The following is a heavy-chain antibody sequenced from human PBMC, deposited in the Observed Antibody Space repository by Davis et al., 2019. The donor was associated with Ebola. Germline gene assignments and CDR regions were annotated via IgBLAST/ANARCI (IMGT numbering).Heavy chain of an antibody. V-gene: IGHV1-46*01. Sequence: ASVKVSCKASGYTFTSYYMHWVRQAPGQGLEWMGIINPSGGSTSYAQKFQGRVTMTRDTSTSTVYMELSSLRSEDTAVYYCARDINNRGVGYYYGMDVWGQGTTVTVSS. D-gene: IGHD1-14*01. CDR2: INPSGGST. J-gene: IGHJ6*02. CDR3: ARDINNRGVGYYYGMDV. CDR1: GYTFTSYY.